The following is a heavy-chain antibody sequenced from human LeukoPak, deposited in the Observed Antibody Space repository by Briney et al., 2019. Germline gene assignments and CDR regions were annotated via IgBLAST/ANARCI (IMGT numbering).Heavy chain of an antibody. CDR3: ARAPPFGYYDSSGYYYWSAFDI. D-gene: IGHD3-22*01. V-gene: IGHV4-34*01. J-gene: IGHJ3*02. CDR2: INHSGST. CDR1: GGSFSGYY. Sequence: SETLSLTCAVYGGSFSGYYWSWIRQPPGKGLEWIGEINHSGSTNYNPSLKSRVTISVDTSKNQFSLKLSSVTAADTAVYYCARAPPFGYYDSSGYYYWSAFDIWGQGTMVTVSS.